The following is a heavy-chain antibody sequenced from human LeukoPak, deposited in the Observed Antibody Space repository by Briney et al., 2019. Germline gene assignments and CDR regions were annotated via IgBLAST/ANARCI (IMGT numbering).Heavy chain of an antibody. CDR2: ISYDGSNK. CDR1: GYTFSSYG. V-gene: IGHV3-30*03. J-gene: IGHJ2*01. D-gene: IGHD3-22*01. Sequence: SGGSLRLSCAASGYTFSSYGMHWVRQAPGKGLEWVAVISYDGSNKYYADSVKGRFTISRDNSKNTLYLQMNSLRAEDTAVYYCARWDDSSGYPYWYFDLWGRGTLVTVSS. CDR3: ARWDDSSGYPYWYFDL.